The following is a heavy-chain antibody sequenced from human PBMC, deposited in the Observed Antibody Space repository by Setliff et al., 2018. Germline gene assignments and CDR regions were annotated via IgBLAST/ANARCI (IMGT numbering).Heavy chain of an antibody. CDR1: GASLSSGSYY. J-gene: IGHJ4*02. V-gene: IGHV4-61*02. CDR2: IYTSGAT. D-gene: IGHD2-15*01. Sequence: SETLSLTCTVSGASLSSGSYYWSWIRQSAGKGLEWIGRIYTSGATTYSPSLKSRVSISADTSKNLFSLRLKSVTAADTAVYYCARDGAYCSGGSCYSFDYWGPGTPVTVSS. CDR3: ARDGAYCSGGSCYSFDY.